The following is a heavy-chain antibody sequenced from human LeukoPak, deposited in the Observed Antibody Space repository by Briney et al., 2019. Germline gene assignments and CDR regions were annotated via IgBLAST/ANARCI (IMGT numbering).Heavy chain of an antibody. CDR2: MNPNSGNT. D-gene: IGHD2-2*01. J-gene: IGHJ3*02. V-gene: IGHV1-8*01. CDR3: AIVLVPAAKNAFDI. CDR1: GYTFTSYD. Sequence: GASVKVSCKASGYTFTSYDINWVRQATGQGPQWMGWMNPNSGNTGYAQKFQGRVTMTRNTFITTAYMELSSLRSEDTAVYYCAIVLVPAAKNAFDIWGQGTMVTVSS.